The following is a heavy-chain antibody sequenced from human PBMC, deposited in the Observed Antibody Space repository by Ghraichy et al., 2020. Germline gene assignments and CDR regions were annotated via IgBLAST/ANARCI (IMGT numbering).Heavy chain of an antibody. D-gene: IGHD1-1*01. V-gene: IGHV3-49*04. CDR1: GFTFGDYA. J-gene: IGHJ6*02. CDR3: TRAGGTYYYYGMDV. CDR2: IRSKAYGGTT. Sequence: GGSLRLSCTASGFTFGDYAMSWVRQAPGKGLEWVGFIRSKAYGGTTEYAASVKGRFTISRDDSKSIAYLQMNSLKTEDPAVYYCTRAGGTYYYYGMDVWGQGTTVTVSS.